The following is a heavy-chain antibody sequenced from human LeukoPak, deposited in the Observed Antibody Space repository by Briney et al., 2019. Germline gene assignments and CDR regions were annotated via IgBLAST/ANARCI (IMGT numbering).Heavy chain of an antibody. J-gene: IGHJ5*02. D-gene: IGHD1-26*01. CDR2: FHPKDADM. V-gene: IGHV1-24*01. CDR1: GYTVTEVA. CDR3: ARDNSVGDNAWWFDP. Sequence: GASVKVSCKVSGYTVTEVAIHWVRQTAEGLEWMGGFHPKDADMIYAQKFQGRVTMTQDTSTDTVYMELSSLPSEDTAIYYCARDNSVGDNAWWFDPWGQGTLVTVSS.